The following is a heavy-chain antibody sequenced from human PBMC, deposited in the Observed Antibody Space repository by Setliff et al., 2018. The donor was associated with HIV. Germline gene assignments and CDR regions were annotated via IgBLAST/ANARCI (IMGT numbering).Heavy chain of an antibody. J-gene: IGHJ3*02. V-gene: IGHV1-69*13. Sequence: VASVKVSCKASGGTFSTSAISWMRQAPGQGLEWMGGIIPFFGSANYAQKFQGRLTITADASSSTAYMDLSSLTSEDTAVYYCARGHFYDSSGQVWAFDIWGQGTMVT. D-gene: IGHD3-22*01. CDR1: GGTFSTSA. CDR2: IIPFFGSA. CDR3: ARGHFYDSSGQVWAFDI.